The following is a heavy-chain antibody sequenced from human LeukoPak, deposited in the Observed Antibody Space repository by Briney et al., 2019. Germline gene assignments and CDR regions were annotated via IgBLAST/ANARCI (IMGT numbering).Heavy chain of an antibody. D-gene: IGHD2-8*01. CDR2: IDWDDDK. CDR3: ARMVTNGGAFDI. CDR1: GFSLSTTGMG. J-gene: IGHJ3*02. Sequence: SGPTLVNPTQTLTLTCTFSGFSLSTTGMGVSWIRQPPGKALEWLARIDWDDDKFYSTSLKTRLTISKDTSKNQVVLTMTNVDPVDTATYYCARMVTNGGAFDIWGQGTMVTVSS. V-gene: IGHV2-70*04.